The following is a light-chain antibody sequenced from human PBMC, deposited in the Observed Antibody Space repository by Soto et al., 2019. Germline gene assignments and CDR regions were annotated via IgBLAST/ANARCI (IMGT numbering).Light chain of an antibody. Sequence: EIVLTQSPATLSLSPGERATLSCRASQSVSSYLAWYQQKPGQAPRLLIYVASNRATGIPASFRGSGSGTDFTLTISSLEPEDFAVYYCQQRSNWPPYTFGQGTKLEIK. CDR1: QSVSSY. J-gene: IGKJ2*01. CDR2: VAS. V-gene: IGKV3-11*01. CDR3: QQRSNWPPYT.